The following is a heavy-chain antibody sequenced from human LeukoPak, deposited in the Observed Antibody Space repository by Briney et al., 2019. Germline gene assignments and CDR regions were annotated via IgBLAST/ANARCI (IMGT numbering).Heavy chain of an antibody. CDR2: IYHSGST. CDR3: ARRRHYDFWSGYYGLLDY. J-gene: IGHJ4*02. D-gene: IGHD3-3*01. V-gene: IGHV4-4*02. Sequence: ASETLSLTCAVSGGSISSSNWWSWVRQPPGKGLEWIGEIYHSGSTNYNPSLKSRVTISVDKSKNQFSLKLSSVTAADTAVYYCARRRHYDFWSGYYGLLDYWGQGTLVTVSS. CDR1: GGSISSSNW.